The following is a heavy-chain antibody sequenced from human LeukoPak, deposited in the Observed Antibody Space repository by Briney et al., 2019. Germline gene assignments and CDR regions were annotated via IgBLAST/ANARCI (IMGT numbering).Heavy chain of an antibody. D-gene: IGHD3-22*01. V-gene: IGHV4-34*01. J-gene: IGHJ6*03. CDR2: INHSGST. CDR1: GGSFSGYY. CDR3: ARESRYYDSSGYPTYYYYYMDV. Sequence: PSETLSLTCAVYGGSFSGYYWSWIRQPPGKGLEWIGEINHSGSTNYNPSLKSRVTISVDTSKNQFSLKLSSVTAADTAVYYCARESRYYDSSGYPTYYYYYMDVWGKGTTVTVSS.